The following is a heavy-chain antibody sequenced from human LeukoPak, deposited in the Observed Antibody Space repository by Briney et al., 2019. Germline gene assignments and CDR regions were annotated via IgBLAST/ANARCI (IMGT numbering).Heavy chain of an antibody. CDR1: GFPFSSYW. Sequence: GGSLRLSCVASGFPFSSYWMTWVRQAPGKGLEWVAKIKQDGSKKSYVDSVKGRFTISRDNAKNSLYLQMNSLRAEDTAIYYCTRVGYIDEGIDYWGQGTLVTVSS. CDR2: IKQDGSKK. J-gene: IGHJ4*02. D-gene: IGHD5-24*01. V-gene: IGHV3-7*04. CDR3: TRVGYIDEGIDY.